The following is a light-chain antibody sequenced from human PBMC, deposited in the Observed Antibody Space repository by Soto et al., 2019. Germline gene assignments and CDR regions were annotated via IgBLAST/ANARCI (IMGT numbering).Light chain of an antibody. Sequence: IVMTQSPATLSVSPGERATLSCRASQTIDNKLAWYQQRPGQAPRLLIYGASIRAPGIPARFNGRGSGKECALTINGPKSQGDGVYDPQQYKHWRTFGRGTNVDLK. CDR2: GAS. CDR3: QQYKHWRT. J-gene: IGKJ1*01. V-gene: IGKV3-15*01. CDR1: QTIDNK.